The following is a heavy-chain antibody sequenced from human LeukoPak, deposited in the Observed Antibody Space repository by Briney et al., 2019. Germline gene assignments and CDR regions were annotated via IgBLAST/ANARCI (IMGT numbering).Heavy chain of an antibody. Sequence: GGSLRLSCAASGFSFSKYGFHWVRQAPGKGLEWVSAISGRGGNTYYADSVKGRFTISRDNSKNTLYLQMNSLRAEDTAVYYCAKDHRYEEYNWNYRYFDYWGQGTLVTVSS. CDR3: AKDHRYEEYNWNYRYFDY. D-gene: IGHD1-7*01. CDR1: GFSFSKYG. V-gene: IGHV3-23*01. J-gene: IGHJ4*02. CDR2: ISGRGGNT.